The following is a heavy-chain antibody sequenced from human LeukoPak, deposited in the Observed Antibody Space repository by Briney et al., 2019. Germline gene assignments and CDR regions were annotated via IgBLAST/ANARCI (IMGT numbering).Heavy chain of an antibody. J-gene: IGHJ4*02. CDR3: AREQALAEYFDH. V-gene: IGHV3-74*01. CDR1: GFTFSSYS. Sequence: GGSLRLSCAASGFTFSSYSMNWVRQAPGKGLVWISRIKNDGSRASYADSVKGRFTISRDNAKNTLFLQLNSLRVEDTAVYYCAREQALAEYFDHWGQGSHVTVSS. CDR2: IKNDGSRA.